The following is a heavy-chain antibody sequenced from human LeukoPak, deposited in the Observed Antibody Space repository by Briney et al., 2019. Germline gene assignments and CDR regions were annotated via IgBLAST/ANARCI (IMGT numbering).Heavy chain of an antibody. CDR1: GGSISSGGYS. V-gene: IGHV4-30-2*01. D-gene: IGHD3-3*01. J-gene: IGHJ4*02. CDR2: IYHSGST. CDR3: ARCWSGYYDY. Sequence: SETLSLTCAVSGGSISSGGYSWSWIRQPPGKGLEWIGYIYHSGSTYYNPSLKSRVTISVDRSKNQFPLKLSSVTAADTAVYYCARCWSGYYDYWGQGTLVTVSS.